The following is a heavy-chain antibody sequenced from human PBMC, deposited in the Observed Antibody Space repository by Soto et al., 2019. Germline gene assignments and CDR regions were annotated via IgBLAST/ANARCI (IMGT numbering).Heavy chain of an antibody. J-gene: IGHJ4*02. CDR1: GFTFSSYA. V-gene: IGHV3-23*01. D-gene: IGHD3-10*01. Sequence: GGSLRLSCAASGFTFSSYAMSWVRQAPGKGLEWVSAISGSGGSTYYADSVKGRFTISRDNSKNTLYLQMNSLGAEDTAVYYCAKWGRFGMVRGVIPYYFDYWGQGTLVTVSS. CDR2: ISGSGGST. CDR3: AKWGRFGMVRGVIPYYFDY.